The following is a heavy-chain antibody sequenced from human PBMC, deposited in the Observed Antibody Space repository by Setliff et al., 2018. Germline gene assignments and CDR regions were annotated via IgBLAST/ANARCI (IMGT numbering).Heavy chain of an antibody. CDR1: GYSISSGYI. J-gene: IGHJ4*02. Sequence: SETLSLTCTVSGYSISSGYIWGWIRQPPGKGLEWVGSIYHSGSTYYNPSLKSRVTISVDTSKNQFSLKLSSVTAADTAVYYCARDSTAGVDYWGQGTLVTVSS. CDR3: ARDSTAGVDY. V-gene: IGHV4-38-2*02. D-gene: IGHD2-2*01. CDR2: IYHSGST.